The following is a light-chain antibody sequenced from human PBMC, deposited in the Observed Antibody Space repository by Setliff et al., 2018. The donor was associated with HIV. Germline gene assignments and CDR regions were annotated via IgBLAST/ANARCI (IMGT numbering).Light chain of an antibody. CDR2: EDN. Sequence: NFMLTQPHSVSESPGKTVTFSCARSSGSIASNYVQWYQQRPGSSPTSVIYEDNQRPSGVPDRFSGPIDSSSNSASLTISGLKTEDEADYYCQSYDSSNWVFGGGTKVTVL. J-gene: IGLJ3*02. CDR1: SGSIASNY. V-gene: IGLV6-57*01. CDR3: QSYDSSNWV.